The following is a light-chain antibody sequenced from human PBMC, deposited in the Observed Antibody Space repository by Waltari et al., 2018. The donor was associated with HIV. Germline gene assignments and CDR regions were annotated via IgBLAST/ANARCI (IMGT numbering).Light chain of an antibody. V-gene: IGLV7-46*01. CDR2: DTR. CDR1: TGTVTDGHY. Sequence: QAVVTQEPSLTVSPGVPVTLTCGSSTGTVTDGHYPYWFQQKPGQAPRTLIYDTRHTHSWTPARFSGSLLGGKAALTLSGAQPEDEADYYCLLYYSGARVFGGGTKLTVL. CDR3: LLYYSGARV. J-gene: IGLJ2*01.